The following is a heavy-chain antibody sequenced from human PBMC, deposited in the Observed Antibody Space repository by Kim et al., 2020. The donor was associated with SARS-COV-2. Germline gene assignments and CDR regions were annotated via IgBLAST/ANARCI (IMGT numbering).Heavy chain of an antibody. D-gene: IGHD3-3*01. J-gene: IGHJ4*02. CDR3: ARYRGGTFGGVAY. V-gene: IGHV3-72*01. Sequence: GGSLRLSCEASGFTFSDHYMDWVRQAPGKGLEWVGHTRNKSNSYTTEYAASVKGRFTISRDDSKNSLYLQMNSLKTEDTAVYYCARYRGGTFGGVAYWGQGTLVTVSS. CDR1: GFTFSDHY. CDR2: TRNKSNSYTT.